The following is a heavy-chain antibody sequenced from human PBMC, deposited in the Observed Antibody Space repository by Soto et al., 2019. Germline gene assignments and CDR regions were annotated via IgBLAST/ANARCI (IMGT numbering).Heavy chain of an antibody. CDR2: ILPIFATA. Sequence: QVQLVQSGGEVKKPGSSVKVSCKASGGTFNNYVVNWVRQAPGQGLEWMGGILPIFATANYARKFQGRVTFTADKSTSTAYMELTSLRSEDTAVYYCAGRCDSTTCLGHFDYWGQGTLFTVAS. CDR3: AGRCDSTTCLGHFDY. CDR1: GGTFNNYV. J-gene: IGHJ4*02. D-gene: IGHD2-2*01. V-gene: IGHV1-69*06.